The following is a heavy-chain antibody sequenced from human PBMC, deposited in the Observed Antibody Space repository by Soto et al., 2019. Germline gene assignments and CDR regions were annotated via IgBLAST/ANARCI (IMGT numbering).Heavy chain of an antibody. CDR1: GCSISSYY. V-gene: IGHV4-4*07. J-gene: IGHJ6*02. Sequence: SETLSLTCTFSGCSISSYYWSWIRQPAGKGLEWIGRIYTSGSTNYNPSLKSRVTMSVDTSKNQFSLKLSSVTAADTAVYYCARDSRVAAAGTPGPPLYYCYGMDVWGQGTTVTVSS. D-gene: IGHD6-13*01. CDR2: IYTSGST. CDR3: ARDSRVAAAGTPGPPLYYCYGMDV.